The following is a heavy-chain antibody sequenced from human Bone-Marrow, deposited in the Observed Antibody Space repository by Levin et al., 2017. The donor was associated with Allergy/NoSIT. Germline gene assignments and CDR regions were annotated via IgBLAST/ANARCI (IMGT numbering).Heavy chain of an antibody. Sequence: SETLSLTCIVSGGSVTTYFWSWIRQPPGKGLEYIAYIYNTGSTNYNPSLKSRVTISVDTSKNQFSLKLTSVTAADTAVYYCARVLGPPRYFDLWGRGTLVTVSS. V-gene: IGHV4-59*02. J-gene: IGHJ2*01. CDR2: IYNTGST. CDR1: GGSVTTYF. D-gene: IGHD7-27*01. CDR3: ARVLGPPRYFDL.